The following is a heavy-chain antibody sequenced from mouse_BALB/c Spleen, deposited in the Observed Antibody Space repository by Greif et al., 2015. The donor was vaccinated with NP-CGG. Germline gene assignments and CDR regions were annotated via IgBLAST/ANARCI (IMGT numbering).Heavy chain of an antibody. D-gene: IGHD2-1*01. CDR1: GFTFSSYG. J-gene: IGHJ4*01. Sequence: DVMLVESGGDLVKPGGSLKLSCAASGFTFSSYGMSWVRQTPDKRLEWVATISSGGSYTYYPDSVKGRFTISRDNAKNTLYLQMSSLKSEDTAMYYCARLDYGNDAMDYWGQGTSVTVSS. V-gene: IGHV5-6*02. CDR2: ISSGGSYT. CDR3: ARLDYGNDAMDY.